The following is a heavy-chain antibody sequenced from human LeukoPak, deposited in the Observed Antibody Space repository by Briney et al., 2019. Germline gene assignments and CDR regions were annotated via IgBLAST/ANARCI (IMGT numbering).Heavy chain of an antibody. CDR2: INSKTDGGTT. CDR1: EFTSSNAW. J-gene: IGHJ3*02. CDR3: TTFGYDAFDI. V-gene: IGHV3-15*01. Sequence: GGSLRLSCAASEFTSSNAWMNWVRQAPGKGLEWVGRINSKTDGGTTDYAAPVKGRFTISRDDSKNTLYLQMNSLKTEDTAVYYCTTFGYDAFDIWGQGTMVTVSS. D-gene: IGHD3-16*01.